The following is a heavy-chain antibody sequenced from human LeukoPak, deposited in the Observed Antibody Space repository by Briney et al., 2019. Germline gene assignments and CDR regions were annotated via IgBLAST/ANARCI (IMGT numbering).Heavy chain of an antibody. Sequence: ASVNASCKASGGPLSSYAINWVRQAPGQGLEWMGGIIPVYGTTNFAQRFLGRVTITADKSTSTVYMELNSLRSTDTALYFCARGGPHGSGSLLGFDFWGQGTLVTVSS. V-gene: IGHV1-69*06. D-gene: IGHD3-10*01. CDR3: ARGGPHGSGSLLGFDF. CDR1: GGPLSSYA. CDR2: IIPVYGTT. J-gene: IGHJ4*02.